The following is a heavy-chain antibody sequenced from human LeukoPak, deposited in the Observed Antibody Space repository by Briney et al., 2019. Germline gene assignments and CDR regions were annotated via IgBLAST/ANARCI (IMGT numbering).Heavy chain of an antibody. V-gene: IGHV3-48*04. CDR3: ATKMLNSHQSKYRHFDF. D-gene: IGHD2/OR15-2a*01. Sequence: PGGSLRLSCAASGFTFSSYGMTWVRQSPGKGLEWVSYISRSSSTIYYADCVKGRFTISRDNAKNSLYLKMNSLRAEDTAIYYCATKMLNSHQSKYRHFDFWGLGTLVTVSS. CDR1: GFTFSSYG. CDR2: ISRSSSTI. J-gene: IGHJ4*02.